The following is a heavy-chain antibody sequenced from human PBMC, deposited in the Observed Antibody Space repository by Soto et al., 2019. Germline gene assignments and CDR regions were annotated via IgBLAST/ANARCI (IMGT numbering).Heavy chain of an antibody. J-gene: IGHJ5*02. CDR2: ISVSGGTT. CDR3: AKGKGASAPFDPWFDP. Sequence: LRLSCAASGFTFSSYAMSWVRQAPGKGLEWVSIISVSGGTTYYADSVKGRFTISRDNSKNTLYLQMNSLRVEDTAVYYCAKGKGASAPFDPWFDPWGQGTLVTVSS. CDR1: GFTFSSYA. D-gene: IGHD1-26*01. V-gene: IGHV3-23*01.